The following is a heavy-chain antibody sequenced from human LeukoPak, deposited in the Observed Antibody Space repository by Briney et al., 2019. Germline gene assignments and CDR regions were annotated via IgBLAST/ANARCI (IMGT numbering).Heavy chain of an antibody. CDR1: GGSIGSYY. Sequence: PSETLSLTCTVFGGSIGSYYWSWIRQPAGRGLEWIGRIFDSGRTNYNPSLKSRVTMSVDTSRNQFSLKLSSVTAADTAVYYCARDADIEVVPTAIYYYYYMDVWGKGTTVTVSS. J-gene: IGHJ6*03. CDR3: ARDADIEVVPTAIYYYYYMDV. V-gene: IGHV4-4*07. CDR2: IFDSGRT. D-gene: IGHD2-2*01.